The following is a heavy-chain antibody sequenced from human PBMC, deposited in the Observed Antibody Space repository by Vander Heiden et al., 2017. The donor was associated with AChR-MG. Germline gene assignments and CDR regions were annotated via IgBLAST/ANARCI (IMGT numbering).Heavy chain of an antibody. Sequence: QVQLVQSGAEVKKPGSSVKVSCKASGGTFSSYAISWVRQAPGQGLEWMGGIIPIFGTANYAQKFQGRVTITADESTSTAYMELSSLRSEDTAVYYCARAGYCSSTSCYTGYYYYGMDVWGQGTTVTVSS. V-gene: IGHV1-69*01. CDR1: GGTFSSYA. D-gene: IGHD2-2*02. CDR3: ARAGYCSSTSCYTGYYYYGMDV. J-gene: IGHJ6*02. CDR2: IIPIFGTA.